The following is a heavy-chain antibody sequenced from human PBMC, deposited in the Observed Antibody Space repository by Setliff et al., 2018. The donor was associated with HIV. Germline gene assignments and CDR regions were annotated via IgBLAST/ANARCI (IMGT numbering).Heavy chain of an antibody. CDR2: ISHSGST. CDR1: GGSFRGHY. D-gene: IGHD3-10*01. CDR3: ARSSAAGGGWFGELWITYYFDS. J-gene: IGHJ4*02. V-gene: IGHV4-34*01. Sequence: SETLSLTCGVYGGSFRGHYWSWIRQPPGKGLEWIGEISHSGSTNYNPSLKSRVTVSVDSSKNQFSLRLTSVTAADTAVYFCARSSAAGGGWFGELWITYYFDSWGQGTLVTVSS.